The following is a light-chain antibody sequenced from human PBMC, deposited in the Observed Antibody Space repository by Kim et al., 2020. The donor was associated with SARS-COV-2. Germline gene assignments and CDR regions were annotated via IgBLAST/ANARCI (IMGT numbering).Light chain of an antibody. V-gene: IGLV3-21*03. Sequence: SYELTQPPSVSVAPTKTATITCGGNNIGGKSVHWYQKKPGQAPVLVVYDDSARPAGIPARFFGSNSGNTATLTISRVEAGDEADYYCQVWDGTNDHMLFGGGTQLTVL. CDR2: DDS. CDR3: QVWDGTNDHML. J-gene: IGLJ2*01. CDR1: NIGGKS.